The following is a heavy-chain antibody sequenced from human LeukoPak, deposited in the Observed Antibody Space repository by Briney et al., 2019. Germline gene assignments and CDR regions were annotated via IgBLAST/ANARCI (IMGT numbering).Heavy chain of an antibody. Sequence: ASVKVSCKASGYTFTSYDINWVRQATGQGVEGMGWMNPNSGNTGYAQKFQGRVTITRNTSISTAYMELSSLRSEDTAVYYCARGRYSSGVDYWGQGTLVTVSS. CDR3: ARGRYSSGVDY. V-gene: IGHV1-8*03. D-gene: IGHD6-19*01. CDR2: MNPNSGNT. CDR1: GYTFTSYD. J-gene: IGHJ4*02.